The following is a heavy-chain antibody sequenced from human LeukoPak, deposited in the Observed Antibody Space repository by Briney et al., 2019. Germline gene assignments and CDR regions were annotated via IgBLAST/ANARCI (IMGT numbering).Heavy chain of an antibody. CDR3: ARGPRIAAAGHFDY. D-gene: IGHD6-13*01. Sequence: PSETLSLTCAVYGGSFSGYYWSWIRQPPGKGLEWIGEINHSGSTNYNPSLKSRVTISVDTSKNQFSLKLSSVTAADTAVYYCARGPRIAAAGHFDYWGQGTLVTVSS. CDR1: GGSFSGYY. V-gene: IGHV4-34*01. CDR2: INHSGST. J-gene: IGHJ4*02.